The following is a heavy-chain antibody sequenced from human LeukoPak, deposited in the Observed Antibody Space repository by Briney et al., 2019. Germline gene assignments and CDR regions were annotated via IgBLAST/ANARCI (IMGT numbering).Heavy chain of an antibody. V-gene: IGHV4-39*01. CDR1: GGSISSSSYY. D-gene: IGHD1-20*01. CDR3: ASINWNDLSAFDY. CDR2: IYYSGST. Sequence: ETLSLTCTVSGGSISSSSYYWGWIRQPPGKGLEWIGSIYYSGSTYYNPSLESRVTISVDTSKNQFSLKLSSVTAADTAVYYCASINWNDLSAFDYWGQGTLVTVSS. J-gene: IGHJ4*02.